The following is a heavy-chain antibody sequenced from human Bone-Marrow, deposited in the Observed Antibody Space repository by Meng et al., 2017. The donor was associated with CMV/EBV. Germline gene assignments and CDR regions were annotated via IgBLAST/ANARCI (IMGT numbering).Heavy chain of an antibody. V-gene: IGHV1-8*01. J-gene: IGHJ6*02. CDR1: GYTFTSYD. CDR3: ARGASDYGGNAWVYYYGMDV. CDR2: MNPNSGNT. Sequence: ASVKVSCKASGYTFTSYDINWVRQATGQGLEWMGWMNPNSGNTGYAQKFQGRVTMTRNTSISIAYMELSSLRSEDTAVYYCARGASDYGGNAWVYYYGMDVWGQGTTVTVSS. D-gene: IGHD4-23*01.